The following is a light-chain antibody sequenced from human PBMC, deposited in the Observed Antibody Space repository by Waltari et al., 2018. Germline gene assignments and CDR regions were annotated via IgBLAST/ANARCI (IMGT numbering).Light chain of an antibody. CDR1: SILHGSENKKQ. Sequence: SILHGSENKKQLGWYQQKSGQSPKLLIYGASTRESGVPDRFSGSGSGTDFTLTISSLQTEDVAVYYCQQYYSTPFTFGPGTKVDIK. J-gene: IGKJ3*01. CDR2: GAS. V-gene: IGKV4-1*01. CDR3: QQYYSTPFT.